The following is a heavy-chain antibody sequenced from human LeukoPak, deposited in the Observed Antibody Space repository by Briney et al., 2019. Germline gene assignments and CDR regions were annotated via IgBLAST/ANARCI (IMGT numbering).Heavy chain of an antibody. J-gene: IGHJ4*02. V-gene: IGHV5-51*01. D-gene: IGHD3-3*01. CDR2: IYPGDSDT. CDR1: GYRFTSYW. Sequence: GESLKISCKGSGYRFTSYWIGWVRQMPGKGLEWMGIIYPGDSDTRYSPSFQGQVTISADKSISTAYLQWSSLKASDTAMYYCARHQQRDFWSGYYNNGFDYWGQGTLVTVSS. CDR3: ARHQQRDFWSGYYNNGFDY.